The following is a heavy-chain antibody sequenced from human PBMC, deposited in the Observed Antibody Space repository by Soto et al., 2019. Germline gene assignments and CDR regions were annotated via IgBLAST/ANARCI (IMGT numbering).Heavy chain of an antibody. CDR2: ISSSSSYI. Sequence: GGSLRLSCAASGFTFSSYSMNWVRQAPGKGLEWVSSISSSSSYIYYADSVKGRFTISRDNAKNSLYLQMNSLRAEDTAVYYCAREDPGGYYYYMDVWGKGTTVTVS. CDR3: AREDPGGYYYYMDV. J-gene: IGHJ6*03. V-gene: IGHV3-21*01. CDR1: GFTFSSYS. D-gene: IGHD3-16*01.